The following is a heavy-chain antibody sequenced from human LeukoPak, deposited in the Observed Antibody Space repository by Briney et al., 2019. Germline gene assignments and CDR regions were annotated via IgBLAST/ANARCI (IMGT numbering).Heavy chain of an antibody. Sequence: SVKVSCKASGGTFSSYAIGWVRQAPGQGLEWMGGIIPIFGTANYAQKFQGRVTITADESTSTAYMELSSLRSEDTAVYYCARDPPTGSSSWYGYFDYWGQGTLVTVSS. CDR2: IIPIFGTA. D-gene: IGHD6-13*01. CDR1: GGTFSSYA. J-gene: IGHJ4*02. CDR3: ARDPPTGSSSWYGYFDY. V-gene: IGHV1-69*13.